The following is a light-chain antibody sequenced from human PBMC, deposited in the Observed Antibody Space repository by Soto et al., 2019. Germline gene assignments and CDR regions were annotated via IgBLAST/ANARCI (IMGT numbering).Light chain of an antibody. V-gene: IGKV1-33*01. Sequence: DIQMTQSPSSLSASVGDRVTITCQASQDIRNYLNWYQQKPGNAPTLLIYDASNLETGVPSRFSGSGSGTDFTFPISSLQPEDIATYYCQQCDDLPLTFGGGTKVEIK. J-gene: IGKJ4*01. CDR3: QQCDDLPLT. CDR1: QDIRNY. CDR2: DAS.